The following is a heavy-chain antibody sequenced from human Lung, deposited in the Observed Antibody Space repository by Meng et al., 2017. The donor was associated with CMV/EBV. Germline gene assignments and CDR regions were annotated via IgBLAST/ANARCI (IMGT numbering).Heavy chain of an antibody. CDR2: ISNSGTTI. Sequence: SCAASGFTFSDYYMSWIRQAPGKGLEWFSYISNSGTTIYYTDPVKGRFTISRDNAENSLYLQMNSLRVEDTAVYYCARARDRSVPGRFDPWGQGNXVNGAS. CDR3: ARARDRSVPGRFDP. CDR1: GFTFSDYY. V-gene: IGHV3-11*01. J-gene: IGHJ5*02. D-gene: IGHD3-10*02.